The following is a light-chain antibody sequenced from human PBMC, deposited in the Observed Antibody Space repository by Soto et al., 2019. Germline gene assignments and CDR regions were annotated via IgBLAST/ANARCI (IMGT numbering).Light chain of an antibody. CDR1: QSVSSN. CDR3: QQYNSWPT. V-gene: IGKV3-15*01. CDR2: GAS. Sequence: EIVMTQSPATLSVSPGERATLSCRASQSVSSNLAWYQQKPGQAPRLLIYGASTRATGIPARFSGSGSGTEFSLTISSLQSEDSAVYYCQQYNSWPTFGQGTRLEIK. J-gene: IGKJ5*01.